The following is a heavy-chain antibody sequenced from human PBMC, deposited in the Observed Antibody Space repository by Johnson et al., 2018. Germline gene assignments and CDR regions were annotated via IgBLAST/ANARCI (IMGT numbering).Heavy chain of an antibody. CDR1: TFLTSYH. CDR3: AKDQWDQYYDSSDYRDAFDI. J-gene: IGHJ3*02. D-gene: IGHD3-22*01. Sequence: VQLVQSGGGLAQPGESLRLSCSVSTFLTSYHMNWVRQAPGKGLEWLPYIGSGGNIYYADSLKGRFTISRDNSKNTLYLQMNSLRAEDTAVYYCAKDQWDQYYDSSDYRDAFDIWCQGTMVTVSS. V-gene: IGHV3-23*04. CDR2: IGSGGNI.